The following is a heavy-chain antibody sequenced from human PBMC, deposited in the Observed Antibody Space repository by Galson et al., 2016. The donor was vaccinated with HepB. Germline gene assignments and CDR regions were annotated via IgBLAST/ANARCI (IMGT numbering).Heavy chain of an antibody. D-gene: IGHD3-22*01. CDR3: ARMARYYDNSPPL. CDR1: DASFSSGGYY. Sequence: TLSLTCSVSDASFSSGGYYWNWIRQLPGKGLEWIGHIYYSGSTHYSPPLSSRVTISIDTSDSQFSLRLSPVTAADTAVYYCARMARYYDNSPPLWGQGTLVTVSS. V-gene: IGHV4-31*03. CDR2: IYYSGST. J-gene: IGHJ4*02.